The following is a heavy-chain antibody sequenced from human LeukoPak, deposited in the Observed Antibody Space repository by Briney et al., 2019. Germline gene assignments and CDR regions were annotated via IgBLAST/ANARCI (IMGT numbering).Heavy chain of an antibody. V-gene: IGHV3-74*03. CDR2: IDNNGHGI. J-gene: IGHJ6*03. Sequence: GGSLRLSCAASGFTFSGYWMHWVRQGPEKGLELVSRIDNNGHGILYADSVKGRFTTSRDNAKNTLYLQMNSLRFEDTAVYYCATGGGWVPSFGVVTHIDVWGKGTTVTVSS. D-gene: IGHD3-3*01. CDR3: ATGGGWVPSFGVVTHIDV. CDR1: GFTFSGYW.